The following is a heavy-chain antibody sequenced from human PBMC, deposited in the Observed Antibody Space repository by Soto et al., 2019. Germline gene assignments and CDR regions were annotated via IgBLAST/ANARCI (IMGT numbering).Heavy chain of an antibody. CDR3: AXAVGAKFESWFDP. J-gene: IGHJ5*02. Sequence: QLVQSGPEVKKPGASVKVSCKASSYTFTDYGVSWVRXAPGQGLEWMGYISPYNGDTKYAQNLQGRXTXTXXXXXXXXXXXXXXXXXXXXXXXXXAXAVGAKFESWFDPWGQGTLVTVSS. CDR2: ISPYNGDT. D-gene: IGHD1-26*01. V-gene: IGHV1-18*01. CDR1: SYTFTDYG.